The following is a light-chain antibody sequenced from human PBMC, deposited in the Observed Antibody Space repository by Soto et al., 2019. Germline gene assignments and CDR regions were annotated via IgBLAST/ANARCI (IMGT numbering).Light chain of an antibody. J-gene: IGKJ1*01. CDR3: QQYNSYWT. CDR2: KAS. CDR1: QNIGNW. Sequence: DIQMTQSPSTLSASVGDRVTITCRASQNIGNWLAWYQQKPGKAPNLLIYKASSLESGVPSRFSGSGSGTEFTLTISSLQPDDFATYYCQQYNSYWTFGPGTKVEIK. V-gene: IGKV1-5*03.